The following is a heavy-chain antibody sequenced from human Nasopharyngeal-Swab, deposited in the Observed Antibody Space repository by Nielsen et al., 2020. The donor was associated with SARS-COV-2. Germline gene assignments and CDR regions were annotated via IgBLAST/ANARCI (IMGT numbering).Heavy chain of an antibody. V-gene: IGHV3-15*01. J-gene: IGHJ4*02. D-gene: IGHD3-22*01. CDR3: TALRSYYYDSTDPSGY. Sequence: WIRQPPGKGLEWVGRIKSKTDGGTTDYAAPVKGRFTISRDDSKNTLYLQMNGLKTEDTAVYYCTALRSYYYDSTDPSGYWGQGTLVTVSS. CDR2: IKSKTDGGTT.